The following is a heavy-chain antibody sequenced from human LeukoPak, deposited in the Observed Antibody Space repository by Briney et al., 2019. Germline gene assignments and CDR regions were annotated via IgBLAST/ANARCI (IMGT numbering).Heavy chain of an antibody. CDR3: TREDHSNYNY. V-gene: IGHV3-21*01. Sequence: GGSLRLSCAASEFTFSSYNMNWVRQAPGKGLEWVSSISSSSKYIYYADSVKGRFTISRDNAKNSLYLQMNSLRAEDTAVYYCTREDHSNYNYWGQGTLVTVSS. J-gene: IGHJ4*02. CDR2: ISSSSKYI. D-gene: IGHD4-11*01. CDR1: EFTFSSYN.